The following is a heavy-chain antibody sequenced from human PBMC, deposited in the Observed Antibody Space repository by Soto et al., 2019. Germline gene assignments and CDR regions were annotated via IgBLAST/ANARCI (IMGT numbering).Heavy chain of an antibody. V-gene: IGHV5-51*01. CDR2: IYPGDSDT. Sequence: PGESLKISCKGSGYSFTSYWIGWVRQMPGKGLEWMGIIYPGDSDTRYSPSFQGQVTISADKSISTAYLQWSSLKASDTAMYYCARAAMAEDHYYYYMDVWGKGTAVTVSS. CDR3: ARAAMAEDHYYYYMDV. J-gene: IGHJ6*03. CDR1: GYSFTSYW. D-gene: IGHD6-19*01.